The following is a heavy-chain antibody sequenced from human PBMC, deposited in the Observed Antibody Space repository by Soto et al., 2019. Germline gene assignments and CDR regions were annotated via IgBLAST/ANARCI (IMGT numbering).Heavy chain of an antibody. CDR1: GFTFSTYT. CDR3: AKDPYYYDTSGPDY. V-gene: IGHV3-23*01. J-gene: IGHJ4*02. Sequence: GGSLRLSCAASGFTFSTYTMNWVRQAPGKGLEWVSCISSSGGSTHYADSVKGRFTISRDNSKNTLFLQMNSLRAEDTALYYCAKDPYYYDTSGPDYWGQGTLVTVSS. D-gene: IGHD3-22*01. CDR2: ISSSGGST.